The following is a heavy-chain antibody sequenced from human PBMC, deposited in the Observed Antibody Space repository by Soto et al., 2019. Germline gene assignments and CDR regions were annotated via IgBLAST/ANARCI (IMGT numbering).Heavy chain of an antibody. CDR2: IWYDGSNK. V-gene: IGHV3-33*06. D-gene: IGHD2-15*01. J-gene: IGHJ3*01. CDR3: QNLMGISYSPAAF. Sequence: KGLEWVAVIWYDGSNKYYADSVKGQFTISRDNSKNTLYLQMNSLRAEDTAVYYFQNLMGISYSPAAF.